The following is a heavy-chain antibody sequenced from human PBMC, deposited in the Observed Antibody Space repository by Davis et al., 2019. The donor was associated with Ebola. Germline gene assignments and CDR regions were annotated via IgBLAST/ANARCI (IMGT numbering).Heavy chain of an antibody. V-gene: IGHV4-59*12. Sequence: SETLSLTCTVSGDSISPYFWSWVRQPPGKGPEWIGYISYSGSTNYNPSLKSRVTISVDTSKNQFSLKLSSVAAADTAVYYCARDPLRFLEWSYYFDYWGQGTLVTVSS. J-gene: IGHJ4*02. CDR2: ISYSGST. CDR1: GDSISPYF. CDR3: ARDPLRFLEWSYYFDY. D-gene: IGHD3-3*01.